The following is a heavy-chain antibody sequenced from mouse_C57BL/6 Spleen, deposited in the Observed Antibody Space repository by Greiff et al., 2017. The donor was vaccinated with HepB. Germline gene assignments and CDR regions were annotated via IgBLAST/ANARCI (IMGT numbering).Heavy chain of an antibody. D-gene: IGHD2-3*01. CDR2: ISSGSSTI. CDR3: ARGVTKDYFDY. V-gene: IGHV5-17*01. J-gene: IGHJ2*01. CDR1: GFTFSDYG. Sequence: DVKLVESGGGLVKPGGSLKLSCAASGFTFSDYGMHWVRQAPEKGLEWVAYISSGSSTIYYADTVKGQFTISRDNAKNTLFLQMTSLRSEDTAMFYCARGVTKDYFDYWGQGTTLTVSS.